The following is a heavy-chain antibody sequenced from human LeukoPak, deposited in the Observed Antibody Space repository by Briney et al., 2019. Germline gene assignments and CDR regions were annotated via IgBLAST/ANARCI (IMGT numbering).Heavy chain of an antibody. V-gene: IGHV4-59*01. CDR2: IYYSGST. Sequence: SETQSLTCTVSGGSISRYYWSWIRQPPGKGLEWIGYIYYSGSTDYNPSLKSRVTISIDTSKNQFSLKLSSLTAADTAVYYCARHRMDYDFWSGYLGHFDYWGQGTLVTVSS. CDR3: ARHRMDYDFWSGYLGHFDY. D-gene: IGHD3-3*01. J-gene: IGHJ4*02. CDR1: GGSISRYY.